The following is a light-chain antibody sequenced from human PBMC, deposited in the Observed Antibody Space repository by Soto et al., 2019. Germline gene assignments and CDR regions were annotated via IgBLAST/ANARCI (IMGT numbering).Light chain of an antibody. J-gene: IGKJ1*01. CDR1: QSVGSSY. Sequence: EIVLTHSPSTLSLSPGERTTLSCRASQSVGSSYLAWYLQKPGQAPRLLIYGASDRATGIPDRFSGSGSGTDFTLIISRLEPEDFAVYYCQQYGNSPWTFGQGTKVDI. CDR2: GAS. V-gene: IGKV3-20*01. CDR3: QQYGNSPWT.